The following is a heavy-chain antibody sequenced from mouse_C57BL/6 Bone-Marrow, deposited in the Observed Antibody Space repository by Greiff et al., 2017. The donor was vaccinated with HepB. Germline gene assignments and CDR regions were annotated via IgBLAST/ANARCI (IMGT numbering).Heavy chain of an antibody. CDR2: IHPNSGST. V-gene: IGHV1-64*01. J-gene: IGHJ2*01. Sequence: QVQLQQPGAELVKPGASVKLSCKASGYTFTSYWMHWVKQRPGQGLEWIGMIHPNSGSTNYNEKFKSKATLTVDKSSSTAYMQLSSLTSEDSAVYYRARWLLRPAVDYWGQGTTLTVSS. CDR3: ARWLLRPAVDY. CDR1: GYTFTSYW. D-gene: IGHD2-3*01.